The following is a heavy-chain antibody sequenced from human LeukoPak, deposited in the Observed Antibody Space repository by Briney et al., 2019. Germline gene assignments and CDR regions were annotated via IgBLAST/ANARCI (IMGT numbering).Heavy chain of an antibody. Sequence: SETLSLTCAVYGGSFSGYYWSWIHQPPGKGLEWIGEINHSGSTNYNPSLKSRVTISVDTSKNQFSLKLSSVTAADTAVYYCARGHLALLLWFGDHLLPNWFDPWGQGTLVTVSS. V-gene: IGHV4-34*01. J-gene: IGHJ5*02. CDR2: INHSGST. CDR3: ARGHLALLLWFGDHLLPNWFDP. CDR1: GGSFSGYY. D-gene: IGHD3-10*01.